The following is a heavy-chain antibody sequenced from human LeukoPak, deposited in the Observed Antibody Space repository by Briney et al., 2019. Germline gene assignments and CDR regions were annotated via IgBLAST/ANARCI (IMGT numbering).Heavy chain of an antibody. CDR1: GFTFSSYS. D-gene: IGHD4-23*01. J-gene: IGHJ4*02. CDR2: ISSSSSYI. Sequence: GGSLRLSCAASGFTFSSYSMNWVRQAPGKGLEWVSSISSSSSYIYYADSVKGRFTISRDNAKNSLYLQMNSLRAEDTAVYYCARDRWDYGGNSGDYWGQGTLVTVSS. CDR3: ARDRWDYGGNSGDY. V-gene: IGHV3-21*01.